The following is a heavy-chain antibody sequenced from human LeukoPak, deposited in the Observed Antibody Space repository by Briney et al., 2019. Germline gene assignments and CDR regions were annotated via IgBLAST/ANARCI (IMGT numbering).Heavy chain of an antibody. CDR3: ANFLGGYSFFR. Sequence: PGGSLRLSCAASGFTVSSNYMSWVRQAPGKGLEWVSVIYSGGSTYYADSVKGRFTISRDNSKNTLYLQMNSLRAEDTAVYYCANFLGGYSFFRWGQGTLATVSS. J-gene: IGHJ4*02. V-gene: IGHV3-66*02. CDR1: GFTVSSNY. D-gene: IGHD3-22*01. CDR2: IYSGGST.